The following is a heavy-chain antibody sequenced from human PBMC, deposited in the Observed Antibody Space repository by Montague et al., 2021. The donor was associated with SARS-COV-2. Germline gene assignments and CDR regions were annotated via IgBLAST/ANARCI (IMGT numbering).Heavy chain of an antibody. D-gene: IGHD3-10*01. J-gene: IGHJ4*02. CDR3: ARGMIRGVTTPFDY. V-gene: IGHV4-39*02. CDR1: SGSIISSVYY. CDR2: IYYSGTT. Sequence: SETLSLTCSVSSGSIISSVYYWGWIRQPPGKELEWIGNIYYSGTTXYNPSLQSRGTISVDTSKNHLSLRLSSVTAADTAVYFCARGMIRGVTTPFDYWGQGSQVTVSS.